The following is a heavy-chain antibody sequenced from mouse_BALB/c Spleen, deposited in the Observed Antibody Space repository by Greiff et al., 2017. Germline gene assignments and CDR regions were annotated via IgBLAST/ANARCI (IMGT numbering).Heavy chain of an antibody. J-gene: IGHJ4*01. CDR2: ISYSGST. CDR1: GYSITSDYA. D-gene: IGHD6-5*01. V-gene: IGHV3-2*02. CDR3: SRRSYPFYAMDY. Sequence: VQLKESGPGLVKPSQSLSLTCTVTGYSITSDYAWNWIRQFPGNKLEWMGYISYSGSTSYNPSLKSRISITRDTSKNQFFLQLNSVTTEDTATYYCSRRSYPFYAMDYWGQGTSVTVSS.